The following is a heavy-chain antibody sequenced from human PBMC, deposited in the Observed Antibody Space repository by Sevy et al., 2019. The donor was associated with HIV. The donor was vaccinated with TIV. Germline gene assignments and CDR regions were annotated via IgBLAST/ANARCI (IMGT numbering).Heavy chain of an antibody. Sequence: SETLSLTCTVSGGSITSLYWNWIRQPPGKGREWTANIYYNGHINYNPSIKSRVTLSIDTSKNQFSLRLRSVTAADTAMYYCAGENAWGRGYSWGQGTLVTVSS. CDR1: GGSITSLY. CDR2: IYYNGHI. J-gene: IGHJ4*02. CDR3: AGENAWGRGYS. V-gene: IGHV4-59*11. D-gene: IGHD1-26*01.